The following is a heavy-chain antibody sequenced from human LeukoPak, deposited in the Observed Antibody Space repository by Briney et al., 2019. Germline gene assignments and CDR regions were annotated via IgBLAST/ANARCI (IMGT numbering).Heavy chain of an antibody. D-gene: IGHD4-17*01. J-gene: IGHJ5*02. Sequence: GGSLRLSCAASGFAFSFYAMHWVRQAPGKGLEWVSSISSSSSYIYYADSVKGRFTISRDNAKNSLYLQMNSLRAEDTAVYYCACDGDYPNWFDPWGQGTLVTVSS. CDR2: ISSSSSYI. V-gene: IGHV3-21*01. CDR3: ACDGDYPNWFDP. CDR1: GFAFSFYA.